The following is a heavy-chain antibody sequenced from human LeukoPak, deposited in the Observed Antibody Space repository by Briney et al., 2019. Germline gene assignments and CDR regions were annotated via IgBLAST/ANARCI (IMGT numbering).Heavy chain of an antibody. Sequence: PSETLSLTCTVSGYSISSGYYWGWIRQPPGKGLEWIGSIYHSGSTYYNPSLKSRVTMSVDTSKNQFSLKLSSVTAADTAVYYCARDVVAAAGSFDYWGQGTQVTVSS. CDR1: GYSISSGYY. V-gene: IGHV4-38-2*02. D-gene: IGHD6-13*01. CDR3: ARDVVAAAGSFDY. J-gene: IGHJ4*02. CDR2: IYHSGST.